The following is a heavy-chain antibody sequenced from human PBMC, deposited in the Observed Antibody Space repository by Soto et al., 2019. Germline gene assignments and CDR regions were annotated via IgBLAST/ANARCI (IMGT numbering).Heavy chain of an antibody. V-gene: IGHV4-59*01. CDR1: GVSLSNYF. Sequence: TSETLSLTCVVSGVSLSNYFWSWIRQPPGKALEWIGYINYRGSINYNPSLKSRVTISVDTSKNQFSLKLSSVTAADTAVYYCARGETRFPYYYGSGSYGPEDVWGQGTTVTVS. D-gene: IGHD3-10*01. CDR3: ARGETRFPYYYGSGSYGPEDV. J-gene: IGHJ6*02. CDR2: INYRGSI.